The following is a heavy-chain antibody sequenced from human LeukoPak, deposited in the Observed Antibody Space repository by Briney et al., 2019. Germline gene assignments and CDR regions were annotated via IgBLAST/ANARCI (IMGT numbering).Heavy chain of an antibody. Sequence: ASVKVSCKASGGIFSSYAISWVRQAPGQGLEWMGGIIPIFGTANYAQKFQGRVTITADKSTSTAYMELSSLRSEDTAVYYCASDSVEGEYFDYWGQGTLVTVSS. CDR3: ASDSVEGEYFDY. D-gene: IGHD1-26*01. CDR1: GGIFSSYA. V-gene: IGHV1-69*06. CDR2: IIPIFGTA. J-gene: IGHJ4*02.